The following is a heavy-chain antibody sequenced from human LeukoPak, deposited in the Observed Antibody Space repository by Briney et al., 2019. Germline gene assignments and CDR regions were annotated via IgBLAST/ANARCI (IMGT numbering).Heavy chain of an antibody. CDR2: ISAYNGDT. J-gene: IGHJ6*02. CDR3: ARQVLIAGGRYGMDV. CDR1: GYTFNTYG. Sequence: ASVKVSCEASGYTFNTYGISWVRQAPGQGLEWMGWISAYNGDTEYAQKIQGRVTVTTDTSTSTAYMELRSLRSDDTAVYYCARQVLIAGGRYGMDVWGQGTTVTVSS. D-gene: IGHD2-15*01. V-gene: IGHV1-18*01.